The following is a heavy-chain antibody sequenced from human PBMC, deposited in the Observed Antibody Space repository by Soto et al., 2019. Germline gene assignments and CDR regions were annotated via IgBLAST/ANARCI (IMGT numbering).Heavy chain of an antibody. CDR2: MNPNSGNT. Sequence: ASVKVSCKASGYTFTSYDINWVRQATGQGLEWMGWMNPNSGNTGYAQKFQGRVTMTRNTSISTAYMELSSLRSEDTAVYYCARGLVSPYYYYGMDVWGQGTTVTVSS. V-gene: IGHV1-8*01. CDR1: GYTFTSYD. CDR3: ARGLVSPYYYYGMDV. J-gene: IGHJ6*02. D-gene: IGHD2-2*01.